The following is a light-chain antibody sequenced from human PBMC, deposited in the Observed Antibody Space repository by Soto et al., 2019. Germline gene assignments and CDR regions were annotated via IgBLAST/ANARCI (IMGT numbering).Light chain of an antibody. Sequence: ALRMTQSPSSFSASTGDRVTITCRASQGISSYLAWYQQKPGKAPKLLIYAASTLQRGVPSRFSGSGSGTDFTLTISCLQSEDFATYYYQQYYSYPRTFGQGTKVEIK. V-gene: IGKV1-8*01. CDR2: AAS. CDR1: QGISSY. J-gene: IGKJ1*01. CDR3: QQYYSYPRT.